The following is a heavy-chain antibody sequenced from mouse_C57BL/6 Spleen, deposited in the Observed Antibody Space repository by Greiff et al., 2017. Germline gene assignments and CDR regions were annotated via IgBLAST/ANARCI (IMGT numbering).Heavy chain of an antibody. V-gene: IGHV1-42*01. J-gene: IGHJ4*01. CDR2: INPSTGGT. D-gene: IGHD3-2*02. CDR1: GYSFTGYY. Sequence: VQLQQSGPELVKPGASVKISCKASGYSFTGYYMNWVKQSPEKSLEWIGEINPSTGGTTYNQKFKAKATLTVDKASSTAYMQLKSLTSEDSAVYYCARGGQVRDYYAMDYWGQGTSVTVSS. CDR3: ARGGQVRDYYAMDY.